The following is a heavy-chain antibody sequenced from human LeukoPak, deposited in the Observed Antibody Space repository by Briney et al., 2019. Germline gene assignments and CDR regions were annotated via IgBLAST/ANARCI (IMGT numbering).Heavy chain of an antibody. J-gene: IGHJ4*02. Sequence: GGSLRLSCTTSGFTFGNYWMSWVRQAPGKGLEWVANTKQDGSEIHYVDSVKGRFTISRDNAKNSLYLQMNSLRADDTAVYFCAREGRDLDYWGQGALVTVSS. CDR3: AREGRDLDY. CDR1: GFTFGNYW. V-gene: IGHV3-7*01. CDR2: TKQDGSEI.